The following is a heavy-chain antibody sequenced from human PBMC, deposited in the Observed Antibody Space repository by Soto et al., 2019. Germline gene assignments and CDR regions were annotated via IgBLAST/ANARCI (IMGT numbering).Heavy chain of an antibody. V-gene: IGHV4-39*01. CDR3: ARHSIAAADSFDY. CDR2: IYYSGST. Sequence: QLQLQESGPGLVKPSETLSLTCTGSGGSISSSSYYWGWIRQPPGKGLEWIGSIYYSGSTYYNPSLKSRVTISAATSKNQCSLKLSSVTAADTAVYYCARHSIAAADSFDYWGQGTLVTVSS. D-gene: IGHD6-13*01. CDR1: GGSISSSSYY. J-gene: IGHJ4*02.